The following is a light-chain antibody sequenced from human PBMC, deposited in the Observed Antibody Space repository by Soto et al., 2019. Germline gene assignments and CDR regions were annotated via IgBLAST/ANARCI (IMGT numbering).Light chain of an antibody. J-gene: IGLJ1*01. CDR2: EVS. Sequence: QSALTQPASVSGSPGQSITISCTGTSSDVGGYNYVSWYQQHPGKAPKLMIYEVSNRPSGVSNRFSGSKSGNTASLTISGLQAEDEADYYCGSYASNIYVFGPGTKLTVL. CDR3: GSYASNIYV. V-gene: IGLV2-14*01. CDR1: SSDVGGYNY.